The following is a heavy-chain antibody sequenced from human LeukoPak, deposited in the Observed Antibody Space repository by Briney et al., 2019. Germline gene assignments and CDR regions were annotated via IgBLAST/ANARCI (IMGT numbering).Heavy chain of an antibody. Sequence: TSVKVSCKASGYTFTSYDINWVRQATGQGLEWMGWMNSDSGNTGYAQMLQGRLTMTWNTSISTAYMELSSLRSEDTAVYYCARSARDYDILTGYYSATYKDYWGQGTLVTVSS. CDR3: ARSARDYDILTGYYSATYKDY. CDR2: MNSDSGNT. CDR1: GYTFTSYD. V-gene: IGHV1-8*02. D-gene: IGHD3-9*01. J-gene: IGHJ4*02.